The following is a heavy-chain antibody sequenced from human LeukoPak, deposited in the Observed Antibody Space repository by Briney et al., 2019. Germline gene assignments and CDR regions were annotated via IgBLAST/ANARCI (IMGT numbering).Heavy chain of an antibody. D-gene: IGHD1-26*01. Sequence: PGGSLRLSCAVSGFTFSSYAMSCGRQAPGKGLEWVSAISGSGGSTYYADSVKGRFTISRDNSKNTLYLQMNSLRAEDTAVYYCAKNWDLQSPNWFDPWGQGTLVTVSS. J-gene: IGHJ5*02. CDR1: GFTFSSYA. V-gene: IGHV3-23*01. CDR2: ISGSGGST. CDR3: AKNWDLQSPNWFDP.